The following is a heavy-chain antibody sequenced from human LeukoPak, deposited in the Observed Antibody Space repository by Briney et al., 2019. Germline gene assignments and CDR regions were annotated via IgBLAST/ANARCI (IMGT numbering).Heavy chain of an antibody. Sequence: ASQTLSLTCTVSGGSISSGSYYWSWIRQPAGKGLEWIGYIYYSGSTNYNPSLKSRVTISVDRSKNQFSLNLSSVTAADTAVYYCARDYSSGWDDYWGQGTLVTVSS. CDR2: IYYSGST. J-gene: IGHJ4*02. CDR3: ARDYSSGWDDY. CDR1: GGSISSGSYY. D-gene: IGHD6-19*01. V-gene: IGHV4-61*10.